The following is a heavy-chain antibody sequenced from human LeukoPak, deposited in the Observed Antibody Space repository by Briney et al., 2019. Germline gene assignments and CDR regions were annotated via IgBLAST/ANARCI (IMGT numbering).Heavy chain of an antibody. V-gene: IGHV4-39*07. D-gene: IGHD4-17*01. CDR3: ARARNTIGDYEFDL. Sequence: PSETLSLTCTVSGGSISTSNFYWAWIRQPPGKGLEWIGSIYYSGNTYYNPSLKSRVTISVDTSKNQFSLRLNSMTAADTAVYYCARARNTIGDYEFDLWGQGLLVSVSS. J-gene: IGHJ4*02. CDR2: IYYSGNT. CDR1: GGSISTSNFY.